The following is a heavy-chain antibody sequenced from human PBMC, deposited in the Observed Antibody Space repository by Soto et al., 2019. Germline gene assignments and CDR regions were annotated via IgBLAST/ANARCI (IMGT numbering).Heavy chain of an antibody. D-gene: IGHD5-12*01. CDR2: IIPIFGTA. V-gene: IGHV1-69*01. CDR1: GGTFSSYA. J-gene: IGHJ4*02. CDR3: ARACQGDGYNYYFDY. Sequence: QVQLVQSGAEVKKPGCSEKVSCKASGGTFSSYAISWVRQAPGQGLEWMGGIIPIFGTANYAQKFQGRVTITADESTSTAYMELSSLRSEDTAVYYCARACQGDGYNYYFDYWGQGTLVTVSS.